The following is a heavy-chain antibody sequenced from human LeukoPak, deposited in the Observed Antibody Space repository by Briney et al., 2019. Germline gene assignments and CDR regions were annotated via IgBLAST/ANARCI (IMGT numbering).Heavy chain of an antibody. D-gene: IGHD2-2*01. CDR2: IIPIFGTA. Sequence: SVKVSCKASGGTFSSYAISWVRQAPGQGLEWMGGIIPIFGTANYAQKFQGRVTITADESTSTACMELSSLRSEDTAVYYCARSGEVVPAARPTRPYYYGMDVWGKGTTVTVSS. J-gene: IGHJ6*04. CDR3: ARSGEVVPAARPTRPYYYGMDV. V-gene: IGHV1-69*13. CDR1: GGTFSSYA.